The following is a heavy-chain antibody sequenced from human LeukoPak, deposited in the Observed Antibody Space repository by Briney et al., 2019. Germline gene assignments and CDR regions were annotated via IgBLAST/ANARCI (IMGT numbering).Heavy chain of an antibody. CDR2: INPNSSGT. V-gene: IGHV1-2*02. D-gene: IGHD2-15*01. J-gene: IGHJ6*03. CDR3: ARGVVVAANGFDYMDV. Sequence: ASVKVSCKASGYTFTGYYMHWVRQAPGQGLEWMGWINPNSSGTNYAQKFQGRVTMTRDTSISTAYMELSRPRSDDTAVYYCARGVVVAANGFDYMDVWGKGTTVTVSS. CDR1: GYTFTGYY.